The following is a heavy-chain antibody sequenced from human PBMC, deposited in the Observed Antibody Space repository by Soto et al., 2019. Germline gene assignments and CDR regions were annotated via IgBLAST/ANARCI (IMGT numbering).Heavy chain of an antibody. Sequence: EVQLLESGGGLVQPGGSLRLSCAASGFTVSSYAMSGVRQAQGKGLEGVSVISGSGSTYSADSVKGRFTISRDSSKNTVYLQMNSLRAEDTAVYYCAKALRFTFTTGYYMDVWGRGTTVTVSS. J-gene: IGHJ6*03. CDR1: GFTVSSYA. D-gene: IGHD3-16*01. CDR3: AKALRFTFTTGYYMDV. CDR2: ISGSGST. V-gene: IGHV3-23*01.